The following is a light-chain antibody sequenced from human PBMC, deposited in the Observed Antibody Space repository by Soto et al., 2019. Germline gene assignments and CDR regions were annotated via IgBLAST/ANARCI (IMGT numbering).Light chain of an antibody. J-gene: IGKJ1*01. CDR1: QSLQDRDGKSY. CDR3: MQSIQPPWT. CDR2: EVS. V-gene: IGKV2D-29*01. Sequence: DIVMTQTPVSLSVTPGQPASISCKSSQSLQDRDGKSYLYWYLQRPGQPPQLLLYEVSHLFSGVPDRFSGSGSGTDFTLKISRVEAEDVGVYYCMQSIQPPWTFGQGTKVEIK.